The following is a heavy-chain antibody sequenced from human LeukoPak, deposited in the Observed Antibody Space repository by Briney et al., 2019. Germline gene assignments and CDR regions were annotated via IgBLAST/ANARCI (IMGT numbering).Heavy chain of an antibody. Sequence: PSETLSLTCTVSGGFISSSSYYWGWIRQPPGKGLEWIGSIYYSGSTYYNPSLKSRVTISVDTSKNQFSLKLSSVTAADTAVYYCALFGRNSSGYYYFDYWGQGTLVTVSS. CDR3: ALFGRNSSGYYYFDY. CDR2: IYYSGST. V-gene: IGHV4-39*07. D-gene: IGHD3-22*01. CDR1: GGFISSSSYY. J-gene: IGHJ4*02.